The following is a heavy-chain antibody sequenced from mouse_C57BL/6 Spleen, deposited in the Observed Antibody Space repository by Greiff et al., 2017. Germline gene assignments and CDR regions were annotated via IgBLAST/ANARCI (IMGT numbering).Heavy chain of an antibody. J-gene: IGHJ4*01. D-gene: IGHD1-1*01. CDR1: GFTFSDYG. CDR2: ISSGSSSI. Sequence: EVQLQESGGGLVKPGGSLKLSCAASGFTFSDYGMHWVRQAPEKGLEWVAYISSGSSSIYYADTVKGRFTITRDNAKNTLFLQMTSLRSEDTAMYYCARAYYCGSSSSMDYWGQGTSVTVSS. CDR3: ARAYYCGSSSSMDY. V-gene: IGHV5-17*01.